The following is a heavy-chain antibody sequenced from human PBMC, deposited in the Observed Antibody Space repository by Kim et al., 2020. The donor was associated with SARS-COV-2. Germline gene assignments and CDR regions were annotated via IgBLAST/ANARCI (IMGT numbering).Heavy chain of an antibody. CDR2: GGST. V-gene: IGHV3-74*01. Sequence: GGSTIYADSVKGRFPISRDNAKNTVYLQMNRLRAEDTAVYYCAGYQLLSWGQGTLVTVSS. D-gene: IGHD2-2*01. CDR3: AGYQLLS. J-gene: IGHJ5*02.